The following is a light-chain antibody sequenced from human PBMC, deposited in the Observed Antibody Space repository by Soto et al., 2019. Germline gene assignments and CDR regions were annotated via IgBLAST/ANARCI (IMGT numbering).Light chain of an antibody. Sequence: EIVMTQSPGTLSVSPGERVTFSCRASQSVSSNLAWYQQKPGQTPRLLIYGASTRATGIPDRFSGSGSGTDFTLIINRLEPEDVAIYYCQQYGGSPRITFGQGTRLEIK. CDR2: GAS. CDR1: QSVSSN. CDR3: QQYGGSPRIT. J-gene: IGKJ5*01. V-gene: IGKV3-20*01.